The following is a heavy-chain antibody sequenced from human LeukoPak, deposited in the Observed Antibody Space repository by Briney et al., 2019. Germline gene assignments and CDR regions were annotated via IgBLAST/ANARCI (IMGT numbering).Heavy chain of an antibody. V-gene: IGHV1-18*01. J-gene: IGHJ4*02. CDR3: ARDGYDSSGYYPFDY. D-gene: IGHD3-22*01. CDR2: IRAYNGNT. Sequence: ASVKVSCKASGYTFTSYGISWVRQAPGQGLEWMGWIRAYNGNTNYAQKLQGRVTMTTDTSTSTAYMELRSLRSDDTAVYYCARDGYDSSGYYPFDYWGQGTLVTVSS. CDR1: GYTFTSYG.